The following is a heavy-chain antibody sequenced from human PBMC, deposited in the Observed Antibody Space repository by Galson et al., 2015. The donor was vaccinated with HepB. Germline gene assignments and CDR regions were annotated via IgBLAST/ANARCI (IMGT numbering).Heavy chain of an antibody. CDR2: TYYRSQWFN. CDR3: VGSVTTDCDY. D-gene: IGHD4-17*01. Sequence: CAISGDSVSSNSAAWNWIRQSPSRGLEWLGRTYYRSQWFNDYAPSVKSRITITPDTSKNQFSLQLNSVTPEDTAIYYCVGSVTTDCDYWGQGTLVTVSS. CDR1: GDSVSSNSAA. J-gene: IGHJ4*02. V-gene: IGHV6-1*01.